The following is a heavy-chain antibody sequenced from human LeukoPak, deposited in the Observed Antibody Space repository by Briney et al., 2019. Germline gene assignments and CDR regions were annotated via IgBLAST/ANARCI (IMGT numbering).Heavy chain of an antibody. J-gene: IGHJ4*02. V-gene: IGHV3-21*01. Sequence: GGSLRLSCAASGFTFSTYSMNWVRQAPGKGLEWISSISSTSSYIYYADSVKGRFTISRDNAQKSLYLQMNSLRAEDTAVYYCARVGYSSGWYFDYWGQGTLVTVSS. CDR3: ARVGYSSGWYFDY. D-gene: IGHD6-19*01. CDR2: ISSTSSYI. CDR1: GFTFSTYS.